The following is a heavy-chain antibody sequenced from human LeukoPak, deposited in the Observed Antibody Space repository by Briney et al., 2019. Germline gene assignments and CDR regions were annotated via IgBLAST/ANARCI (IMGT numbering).Heavy chain of an antibody. CDR2: ISGSGGST. V-gene: IGHV3-23*01. D-gene: IGHD5-18*01. Sequence: PGGSLRLSCAASGFTFSSYAMSWVRPAPGKGLEWVWAISGSGGSTYYADSVKGRFTISRDNSKNTLYLQMNSLRAEDTAVYYCAKASGGYSYGPHDYWGQGTLVTVSS. J-gene: IGHJ4*02. CDR1: GFTFSSYA. CDR3: AKASGGYSYGPHDY.